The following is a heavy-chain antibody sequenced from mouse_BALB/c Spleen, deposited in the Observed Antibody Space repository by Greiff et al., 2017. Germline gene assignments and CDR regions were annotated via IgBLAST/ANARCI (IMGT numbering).Heavy chain of an antibody. CDR3: ARDGTGTSFAY. D-gene: IGHD4-1*01. J-gene: IGHJ3*01. CDR1: GFTFSDYG. CDR2: ISNLAYSI. Sequence: DVKLVESGGGLVQPGGSRKLSCAASGFTFSDYGMAWVRQAPGKGPEWVAFISNLAYSIYYADTVTGRFTISRENAKNTLYLEMSSLRSEDTAMYYCARDGTGTSFAYWGQGTLVTVSA. V-gene: IGHV5-15*02.